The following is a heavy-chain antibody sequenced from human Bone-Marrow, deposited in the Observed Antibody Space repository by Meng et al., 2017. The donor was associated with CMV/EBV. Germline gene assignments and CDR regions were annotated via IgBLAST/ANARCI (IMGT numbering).Heavy chain of an antibody. CDR2: INHSGST. D-gene: IGHD3-22*01. CDR3: ARTNTYYYDSSGYSLYWFDP. CDR1: GGSISSSSYY. Sequence: ESLKISCTVSGGSISSSSYYWGWIRQPPGKGLEWIGEINHSGSTNYNPSLKSRVTISVDTSKNQFSLKLSSVTAADTAVYYCARTNTYYYDSSGYSLYWFDPWGQGTLVTVSS. J-gene: IGHJ5*02. V-gene: IGHV4-39*07.